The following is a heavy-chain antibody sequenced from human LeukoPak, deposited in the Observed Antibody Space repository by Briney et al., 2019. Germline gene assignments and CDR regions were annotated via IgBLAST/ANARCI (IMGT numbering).Heavy chain of an antibody. D-gene: IGHD4-17*01. V-gene: IGHV2-70*11. Sequence: ESGPTLVNPTQTLTLTCTFSGFSLSTSGMFVSWIRQPPGKALEWLARIDWDDDKYYSTSLKTRLTISKDTSKNQLVLTMTNMDPVDTATYYCARTRMTTVPHNWFDPWGQGTLVTVSS. CDR3: ARTRMTTVPHNWFDP. CDR1: GFSLSTSGMF. CDR2: IDWDDDK. J-gene: IGHJ5*02.